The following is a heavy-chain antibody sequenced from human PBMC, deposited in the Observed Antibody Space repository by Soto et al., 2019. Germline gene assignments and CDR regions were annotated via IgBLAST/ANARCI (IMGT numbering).Heavy chain of an antibody. D-gene: IGHD3-16*01. Sequence: GGSLRLSCAASGFTFRNYAMHWVRQAPGKGLEWVATISYDGDNKYYTDSVKGPFTISRDNSKNTLYLQMNSLRPEDTAVYYCARPWGQLSTYYYGMDTWGQGTTVPVSS. CDR2: ISYDGDNK. CDR3: ARPWGQLSTYYYGMDT. CDR1: GFTFRNYA. V-gene: IGHV3-30-3*01. J-gene: IGHJ6*02.